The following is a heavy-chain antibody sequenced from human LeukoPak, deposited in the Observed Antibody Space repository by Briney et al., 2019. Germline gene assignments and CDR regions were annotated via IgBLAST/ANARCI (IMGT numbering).Heavy chain of an antibody. D-gene: IGHD4-17*01. Sequence: GGSLRLSCAASGFTFSRYSMNWVRQAPGKGVEWVSRINSDGTSTSYADSVKGRFTISRDNAKNTLYLQMNSLRAEDTAVYYCARDYGDYLPLDYWGQGTLVTVSS. CDR2: INSDGTST. CDR1: GFTFSRYS. CDR3: ARDYGDYLPLDY. J-gene: IGHJ4*02. V-gene: IGHV3-74*01.